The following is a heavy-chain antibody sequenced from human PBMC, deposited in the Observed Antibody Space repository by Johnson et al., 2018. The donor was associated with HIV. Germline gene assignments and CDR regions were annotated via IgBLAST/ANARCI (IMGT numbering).Heavy chain of an antibody. CDR1: KFTVSSNY. CDR3: ARHNWNDLAFDI. CDR2: IYSDGST. J-gene: IGHJ3*02. D-gene: IGHD1-20*01. V-gene: IGHV3-66*04. Sequence: VQLVESGGGLVQPGGSLRLSCAASKFTVSSNYMSWVRQAPGKGLEWVSVIYSDGSTYYSDSVKGRFTISRDNSKNTVHLQMNSLRAEDTAVYYCARHNWNDLAFDILGQGTMVTVSS.